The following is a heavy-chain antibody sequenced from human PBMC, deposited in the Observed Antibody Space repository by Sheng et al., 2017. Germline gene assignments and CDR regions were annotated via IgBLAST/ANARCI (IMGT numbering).Heavy chain of an antibody. CDR2: IIPIFGTA. CDR3: ARVVELGGSYYYYYGSGRS. Sequence: QVQLVQSGAEVKKPGSSVKVSCKASGGTFSSYAISWVRQAPGQGLEWMGGIIPIFGTANYAQKFQGRVTITADESTSTAYMELSSLRSEDTAVYYCARVVELGGSYYYYYGSGRSGPNGPTVDRLL. CDR1: GGTFSSYA. D-gene: IGHD3-16*01. V-gene: IGHV1-69*01. J-gene: IGHJ6*02.